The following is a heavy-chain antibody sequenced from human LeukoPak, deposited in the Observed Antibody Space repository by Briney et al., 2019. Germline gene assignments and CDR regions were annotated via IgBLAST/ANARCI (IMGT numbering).Heavy chain of an antibody. CDR2: ISGNNDNP. V-gene: IGHV1-18*01. Sequence: ASVKVSCKASGYTFSNFGISWVRQAPGQGLEWMGWISGNNDNPNYGQKFQGRLTVTTDSSTSTAYMELRNLSADDTAVYYCARDGTSTDDYWGQGTLVTVSS. CDR1: GYTFSNFG. J-gene: IGHJ4*02. CDR3: ARDGTSTDDY. D-gene: IGHD2-2*01.